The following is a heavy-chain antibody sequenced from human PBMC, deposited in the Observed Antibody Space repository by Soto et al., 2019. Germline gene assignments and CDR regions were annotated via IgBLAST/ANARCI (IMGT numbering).Heavy chain of an antibody. CDR2: IYYSGST. CDR3: ARDAGGDGYNFPDAFDI. J-gene: IGHJ3*02. Sequence: PSETLSLTCTVSGGSISSYYWSWIRQPPGKGLEWIGYIYYSGSTNYNPSLKSRVTISVDTSKNQFSLKLSSVTAADTAVYYCARDAGGDGYNFPDAFDIWGQGTMVTVSS. CDR1: GGSISSYY. D-gene: IGHD5-12*01. V-gene: IGHV4-59*01.